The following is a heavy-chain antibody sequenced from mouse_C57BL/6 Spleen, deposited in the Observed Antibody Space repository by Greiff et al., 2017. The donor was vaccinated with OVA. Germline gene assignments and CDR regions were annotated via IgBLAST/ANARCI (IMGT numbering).Heavy chain of an antibody. D-gene: IGHD5-5*01. V-gene: IGHV1-15*01. J-gene: IGHJ4*01. CDR3: TRRSYYLGGAMDY. CDR1: GYTFTDYE. Sequence: VKLQESGAELVRPGASVTLSCKASGYTFTDYEMHWVKQTPVHGLEWIGAIDPETGGTAYNQKFKGKAILTADKSSSTAYMELRSLTSEDSAVYYCTRRSYYLGGAMDYWGQGTSVTVSS. CDR2: IDPETGGT.